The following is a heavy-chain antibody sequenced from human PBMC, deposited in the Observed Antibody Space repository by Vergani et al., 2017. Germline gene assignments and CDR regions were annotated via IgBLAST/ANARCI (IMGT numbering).Heavy chain of an antibody. CDR1: GFTFDDYA. J-gene: IGHJ4*02. CDR2: ISWNSGSI. CDR3: ARARNWNYAGFTDY. D-gene: IGHD1-7*01. Sequence: EVQLLESGGGLVQPGGSLRLSCTASGFTFDDYAMHWVRQAPGKGLAWVSGISWNSGSIGYADSVKGRFTISRDNAKNSLYLQMNSLRAEDTAVYYCARARNWNYAGFTDYWGQGTLVTVSS. V-gene: IGHV3-9*01.